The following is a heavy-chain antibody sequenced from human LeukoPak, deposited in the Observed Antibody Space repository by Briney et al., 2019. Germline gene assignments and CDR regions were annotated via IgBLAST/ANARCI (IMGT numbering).Heavy chain of an antibody. Sequence: SETLSLTCAVYGGSFSGYYWSWIRQPPGKGLEWIGEINHSGSINYNPSLKSRVTISVDTSKNQFSLKLSSVTAADTAVYYCTRDRKYCDDSGGYSPSYCYGMDVWGQGTTVTVSS. V-gene: IGHV4-34*01. CDR2: INHSGSI. CDR3: TRDRKYCDDSGGYSPSYCYGMDV. CDR1: GGSFSGYY. J-gene: IGHJ6*02. D-gene: IGHD3-22*01.